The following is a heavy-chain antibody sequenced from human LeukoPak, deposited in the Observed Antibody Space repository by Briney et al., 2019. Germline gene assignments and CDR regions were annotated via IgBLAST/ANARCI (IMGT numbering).Heavy chain of an antibody. D-gene: IGHD5-12*01. J-gene: IGHJ6*02. Sequence: GGSLRLSCAASGFTFSRYGMYWVRQVPGKGLEWVAVISYDGSNKYYADSVKGRFTISRDNSKNTLYLQMNSLRAEDTAVYYCARLRPDTYYYYGMDVWGQGTTVTVSS. V-gene: IGHV3-30*03. CDR3: ARLRPDTYYYYGMDV. CDR1: GFTFSRYG. CDR2: ISYDGSNK.